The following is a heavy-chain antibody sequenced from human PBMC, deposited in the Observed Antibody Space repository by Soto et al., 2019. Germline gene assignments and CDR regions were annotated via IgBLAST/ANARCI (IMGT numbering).Heavy chain of an antibody. CDR3: ARSSKFDP. CDR2: INHSGST. J-gene: IGHJ5*02. Sequence: QVQLQQWGAGLLKPSETLSLTCAVYGGSFSGYYWSWIRQPPGKGLEWIGEINHSGSTNYNPSLKSRVTIAVDMTKNQFYLKLSSVTAAYTAVYYCARSSKFDPWGQGTLVTVAS. CDR1: GGSFSGYY. V-gene: IGHV4-34*02.